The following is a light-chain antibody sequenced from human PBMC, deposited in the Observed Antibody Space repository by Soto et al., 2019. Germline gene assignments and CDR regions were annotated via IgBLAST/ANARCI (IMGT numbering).Light chain of an antibody. CDR2: KAS. J-gene: IGKJ1*01. CDR1: QPISDS. Sequence: IQMTQSPSTLSASVGDRVTITCGASQPISDSLAWYQKKPGKAPKLLIYKASTLKSGVPSRFSGSGSGTEFTLTISSLQPDDFATYYCQHYNSYSEAFGQGTKVDIK. CDR3: QHYNSYSEA. V-gene: IGKV1-5*03.